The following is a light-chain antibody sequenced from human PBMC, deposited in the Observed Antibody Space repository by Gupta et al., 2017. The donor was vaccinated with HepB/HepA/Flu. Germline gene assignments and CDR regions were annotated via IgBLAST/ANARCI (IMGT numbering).Light chain of an antibody. CDR2: AAS. Sequence: IPITQAPTFLSASVGDRVTITCRASQSISSYLNWYQQKPGKAPKLLIYAASSLQSGVPSRFSGSGSGTDFTLTISSLQPEDFATYYCQQSYSTPLTFGGGTQVEIK. CDR1: QSISSY. J-gene: IGKJ4*01. CDR3: QQSYSTPLT. V-gene: IGKV1-39*01.